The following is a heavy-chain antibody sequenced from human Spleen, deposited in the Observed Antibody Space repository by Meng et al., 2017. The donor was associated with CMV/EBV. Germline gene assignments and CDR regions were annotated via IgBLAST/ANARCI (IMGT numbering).Heavy chain of an antibody. Sequence: GESLKISCAASGFTFDNYAMSWVRQAPGKGLEWVSVIYSGGSAYYADSVRDRFTISRDNSKNTVHLQMNSLRAEDTAVYYCTRDIGYYWFDPWGQGTLVTVSS. CDR1: GFTFDNYA. CDR2: IYSGGSA. CDR3: TRDIGYYWFDP. V-gene: IGHV3-23*03. J-gene: IGHJ5*02. D-gene: IGHD3-22*01.